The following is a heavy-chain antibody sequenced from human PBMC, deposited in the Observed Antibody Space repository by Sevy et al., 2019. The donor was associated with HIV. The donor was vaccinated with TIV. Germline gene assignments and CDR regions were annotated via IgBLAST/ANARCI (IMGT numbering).Heavy chain of an antibody. D-gene: IGHD1-1*01. CDR1: GFTFGDYA. CDR3: KRWKGAQSIFDY. Sequence: GGSLRLSCTASGFTFGDYAMSWVRQAPGKGLEWVAFLKSKGYGGTIDHAASVKGRFTMSRDDSKSIAYLQMNDLKTEDTGVYYCKRWKGAQSIFDYWGQGALVTVSS. J-gene: IGHJ4*02. V-gene: IGHV3-49*04. CDR2: LKSKGYGGTI.